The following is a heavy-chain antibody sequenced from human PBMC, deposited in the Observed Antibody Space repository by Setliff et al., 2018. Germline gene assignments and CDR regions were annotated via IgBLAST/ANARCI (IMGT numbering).Heavy chain of an antibody. CDR2: ISAYNGNT. D-gene: IGHD3-10*01. CDR3: ARDPPYLDGSGSYYSRVNFDY. V-gene: IGHV1-18*01. J-gene: IGHJ4*02. CDR1: GYTFPSYG. Sequence: ASVKVSCKASGYTFPSYGIRWVRQAPRQGLEWMGWISAYNGNTNYAQKLQGRVTMTTDTSTSTAYMELRSLRSDDTAVYYCARDPPYLDGSGSYYSRVNFDYWGQGTLVTVSS.